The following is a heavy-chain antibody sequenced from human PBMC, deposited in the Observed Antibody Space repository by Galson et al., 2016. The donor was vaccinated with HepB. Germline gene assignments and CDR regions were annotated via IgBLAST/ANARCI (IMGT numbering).Heavy chain of an antibody. Sequence: SLRLSCAASGFTFSSYGMHWVRQAPGKGLEWVALIRYDGSYKFYGDSVKGRFTISRDNSMNRLYLQMNSLRAEDTAVYYCVRDPYHGGMDVWGKGTTVTVSS. CDR3: VRDPYHGGMDV. V-gene: IGHV3-33*01. CDR1: GFTFSSYG. J-gene: IGHJ6*04. CDR2: IRYDGSYK. D-gene: IGHD1-14*01.